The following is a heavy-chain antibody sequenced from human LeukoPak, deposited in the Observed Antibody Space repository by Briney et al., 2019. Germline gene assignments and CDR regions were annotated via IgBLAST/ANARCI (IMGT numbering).Heavy chain of an antibody. D-gene: IGHD5-18*01. CDR3: ARGGGHVDTAIPWGEGFDY. V-gene: IGHV4-34*01. J-gene: IGHJ4*02. CDR2: INLSGST. Sequence: SETPSLTPALYGGSLTVYSWSWIRQPPREGVGWVGEINLSGSTNYTPSLKSRVTISVDTSKNQFSLKLSSVTAADTAVYYCARGGGHVDTAIPWGEGFDYWGQGTLVTVSS. CDR1: GGSLTVYS.